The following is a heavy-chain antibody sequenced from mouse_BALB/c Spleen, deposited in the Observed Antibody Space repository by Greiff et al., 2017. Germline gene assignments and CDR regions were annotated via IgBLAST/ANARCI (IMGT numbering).Heavy chain of an antibody. J-gene: IGHJ4*01. Sequence: EVQRVESGGGLVQPGGSMKLSCVASGFTFSNYWMNWVRQSPEKGLEWVAEIRLKSNNYATHYAESVEGRFTISRDDSKSSVYLQMNNLRAEDTGIYYCTRPGYAMDYWGQGTSVTVSS. V-gene: IGHV6-6*02. CDR1: GFTFSNYW. CDR3: TRPGYAMDY. CDR2: IRLKSNNYAT.